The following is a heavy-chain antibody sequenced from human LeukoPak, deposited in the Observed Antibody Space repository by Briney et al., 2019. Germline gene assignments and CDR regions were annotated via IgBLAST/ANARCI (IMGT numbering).Heavy chain of an antibody. CDR1: GFALSSHW. J-gene: IGHJ4*02. V-gene: IGHV3-23*01. CDR2: ISGSGGST. D-gene: IGHD6-19*01. CDR3: AKGTGYSSGWYRGPPRAYYFDY. Sequence: PGGSLRLSCAASGFALSSHWMTWVRQVPGKGLEWVSAISGSGGSTYYADSVKGRFTIPRDNSKNTLYLQMNSLRAEDTAVYYCAKGTGYSSGWYRGPPRAYYFDYWGQGTLVTVSS.